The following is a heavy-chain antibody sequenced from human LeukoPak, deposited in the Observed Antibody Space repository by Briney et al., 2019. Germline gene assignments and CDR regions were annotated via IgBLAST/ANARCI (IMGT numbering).Heavy chain of an antibody. Sequence: PGGSLRLSCAASGFTFSVYYMSWIRQAPGKGLEWVSYISSSGSTIYYADSVKGRFTISRDNAKNSLYLQMNSLRAEDTAVYYCARARDGYNSGAFDIWGQGTMVTVSS. J-gene: IGHJ3*02. CDR3: ARARDGYNSGAFDI. V-gene: IGHV3-11*04. D-gene: IGHD5-24*01. CDR2: ISSSGSTI. CDR1: GFTFSVYY.